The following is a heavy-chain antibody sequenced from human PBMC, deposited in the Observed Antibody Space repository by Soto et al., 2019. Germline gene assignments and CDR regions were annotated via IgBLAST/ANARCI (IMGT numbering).Heavy chain of an antibody. D-gene: IGHD5-12*01. V-gene: IGHV3-33*01. CDR3: ARVRRMYGGYGSVYYYYYGMDV. J-gene: IGHJ6*02. CDR2: IWYDGSNK. CDR1: GFTFSSYG. Sequence: PGGSLRLSCAASGFTFSSYGMHWVRQAPGKGLEWVAVIWYDGSNKYYADSVKGRFTISRDNSKNTLYLQMNSLRAEDTAVYYCARVRRMYGGYGSVYYYYYGMDVWGQGTTVTVSS.